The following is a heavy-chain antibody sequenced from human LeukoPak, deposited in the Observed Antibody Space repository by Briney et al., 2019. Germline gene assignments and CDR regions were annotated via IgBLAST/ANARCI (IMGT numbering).Heavy chain of an antibody. CDR2: IFHSGST. D-gene: IGHD3-22*01. V-gene: IGHV4-4*02. CDR1: GFTFSSYAM. CDR3: ARSLDSSGYYYYYGMDV. J-gene: IGHJ6*02. Sequence: GSLRLSCAASGFTFSSYAMSWVRQAPGKGLEWIGEIFHSGSTNYNPSLKSRVTISVDKSKNQFSLKLSSVTAADTAVYYCARSLDSSGYYYYYGMDVWGQGTTVTVSS.